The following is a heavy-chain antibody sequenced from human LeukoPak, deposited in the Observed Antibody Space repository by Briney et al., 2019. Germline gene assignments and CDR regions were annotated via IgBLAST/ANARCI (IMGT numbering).Heavy chain of an antibody. CDR2: IYHSGST. Sequence: PSETLSLTCAVYGGSFSGYYWSWIRQPPVKGVEWIGEIYHSGSTNYNPSLKSRVTISVDTSKNQFSLKLSSVTAADTAVYYCARASPSGGSWAMGTVRRNWFDPWGQGTLVTVSS. J-gene: IGHJ5*02. CDR3: ARASPSGGSWAMGTVRRNWFDP. V-gene: IGHV4-34*01. D-gene: IGHD2-15*01. CDR1: GGSFSGYY.